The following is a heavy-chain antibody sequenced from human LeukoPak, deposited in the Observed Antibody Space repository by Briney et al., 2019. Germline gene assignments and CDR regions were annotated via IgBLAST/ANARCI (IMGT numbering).Heavy chain of an antibody. D-gene: IGHD3-9*01. J-gene: IGHJ3*02. Sequence: GGSLRLSCAASGFTFSSYSMNWVRQAPGKGLEWVSSISSSSSYIYYADSVKGRFTISRDNAKNSLYLQMNSLRAEDTAVYYCASLYYDILDAFDIWGQGTMVTVSS. V-gene: IGHV3-21*01. CDR1: GFTFSSYS. CDR3: ASLYYDILDAFDI. CDR2: ISSSSSYI.